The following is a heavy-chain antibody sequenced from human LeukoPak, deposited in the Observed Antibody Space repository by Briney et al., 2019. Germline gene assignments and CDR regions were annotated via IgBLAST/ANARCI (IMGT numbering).Heavy chain of an antibody. CDR1: GFTFSSYG. Sequence: GGSLRLSCAASGFTFSSYGMHWVRQAPGKGLEWVAIIPYDGSNKYYADSVKGRFTISRDNSKNTLYLQMNSLRAEDTGVFYCAKDLYYYDSSGYYPTYYYYGVDVWGQGTTVTVSS. V-gene: IGHV3-30*18. CDR3: AKDLYYYDSSGYYPTYYYYGVDV. CDR2: IPYDGSNK. D-gene: IGHD3-22*01. J-gene: IGHJ6*02.